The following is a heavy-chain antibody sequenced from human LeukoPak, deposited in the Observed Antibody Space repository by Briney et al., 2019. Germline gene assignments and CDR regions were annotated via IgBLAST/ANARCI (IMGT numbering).Heavy chain of an antibody. Sequence: GGSLRLSCAASGFTFSSYAMSWVRQAPGKGLEWVSAISGSGGSTYYADSVKGRFTISRDNSKNTLYLQMNSLRAEDTAVYYFAKIGPPPPRKYYYDSSGPFDYWGQGTLVTVSS. CDR1: GFTFSSYA. J-gene: IGHJ4*02. D-gene: IGHD3-22*01. CDR3: AKIGPPPPRKYYYDSSGPFDY. V-gene: IGHV3-23*01. CDR2: ISGSGGST.